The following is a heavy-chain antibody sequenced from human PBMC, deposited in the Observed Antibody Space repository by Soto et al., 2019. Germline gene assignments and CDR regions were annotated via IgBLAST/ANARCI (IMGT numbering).Heavy chain of an antibody. Sequence: GGSLRLSCAASGFTFSNAWMNWVRQAPGKGLERVGRIKSKTDGGTTDYAAPVKGRFTISRDDSKNTLYLQMNSLKTEDTAVYYCTTALVTATVYYYGMDVWGQGTTVTVSS. V-gene: IGHV3-15*07. CDR2: IKSKTDGGTT. CDR1: GFTFSNAW. D-gene: IGHD2-21*02. J-gene: IGHJ6*02. CDR3: TTALVTATVYYYGMDV.